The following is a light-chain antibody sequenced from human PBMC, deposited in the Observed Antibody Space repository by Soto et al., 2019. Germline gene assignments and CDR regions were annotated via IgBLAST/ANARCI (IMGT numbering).Light chain of an antibody. V-gene: IGKV3-20*01. Sequence: EIVLTQSPGTLSLSPGERATLSCKASQRVSSNFLAWYQRKPGQAPRLLIYGASYRATDIPYRFSGSGSGKEFTLTITRLEPEHVAVYYCQQYGTSPPTFGQGTKVEI. J-gene: IGKJ1*01. CDR3: QQYGTSPPT. CDR1: QRVSSNF. CDR2: GAS.